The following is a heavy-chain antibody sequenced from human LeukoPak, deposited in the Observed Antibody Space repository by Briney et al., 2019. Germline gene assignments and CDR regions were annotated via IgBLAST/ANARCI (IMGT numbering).Heavy chain of an antibody. Sequence: PSETLSLTCTVSGGSISSYYRSWIRQPPGKGLEWIGYIYYSGSTNYNPSLKSRVTISVDTSKNQFSLKLSSVTAADTAVYYCMGSAVAGRGYWGQGTLVTVSS. V-gene: IGHV4-59*01. D-gene: IGHD6-19*01. J-gene: IGHJ4*02. CDR2: IYYSGST. CDR1: GGSISSYY. CDR3: MGSAVAGRGY.